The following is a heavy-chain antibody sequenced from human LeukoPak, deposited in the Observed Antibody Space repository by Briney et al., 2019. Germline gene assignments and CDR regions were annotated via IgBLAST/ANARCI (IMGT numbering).Heavy chain of an antibody. V-gene: IGHV1-18*01. CDR3: ARDPLEYSYDNWFDP. Sequence: ASVKVSCKASGYTFTGYGISWVRQAPGQGLEWMGWISAYNGNTNYAQKLQGRVTMTTDTSTSTAYMELRSLRSDDTAVYYCARDPLEYSYDNWFDPWGQGTLVTVSS. CDR1: GYTFTGYG. CDR2: ISAYNGNT. J-gene: IGHJ5*02. D-gene: IGHD5-18*01.